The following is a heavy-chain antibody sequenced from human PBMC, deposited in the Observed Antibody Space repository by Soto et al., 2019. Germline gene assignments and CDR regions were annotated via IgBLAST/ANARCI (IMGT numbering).Heavy chain of an antibody. CDR3: TSLYPGAFDI. Sequence: EVQLVESGGGLVQTGGSLKLSCAASGFTFSGSAMHWVRQASGKGLEWVGRIRSKANSYASAYAASVKGRFTISRDDSKNTAYLQMNSLKTEDAAVYYCTSLYPGAFDIWCQGRMVTVSS. J-gene: IGHJ3*02. CDR2: IRSKANSYAS. CDR1: GFTFSGSA. V-gene: IGHV3-73*01. D-gene: IGHD3-10*01.